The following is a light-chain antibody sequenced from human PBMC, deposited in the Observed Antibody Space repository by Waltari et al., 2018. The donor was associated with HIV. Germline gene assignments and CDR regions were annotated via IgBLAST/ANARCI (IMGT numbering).Light chain of an antibody. Sequence: VGGYNYVSWYQQHPGKAPKLMIYDVSKRPSGVPDRFSGSKSGNTASLTTSGLQAEDEADYYCCSYAGSYTFYVFGTGTKVTVL. CDR1: VGGYNY. CDR2: DVS. CDR3: CSYAGSYTFYV. V-gene: IGLV2-11*01. J-gene: IGLJ1*01.